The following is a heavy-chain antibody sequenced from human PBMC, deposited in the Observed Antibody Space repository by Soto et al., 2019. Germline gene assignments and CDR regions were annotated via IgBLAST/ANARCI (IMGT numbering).Heavy chain of an antibody. V-gene: IGHV3-30*18. Sequence: GGSLRLSCAASGFTFSSYGMHWVRQAPGKGLEWVAVISYDGSNKYYADSVKGRFTISRDNSENTLYLQMNSQRAEDTAVYYCAKGGPEYGGYKRFLYGMDVWGQGTTVTVSS. CDR2: ISYDGSNK. J-gene: IGHJ6*02. CDR1: GFTFSSYG. D-gene: IGHD5-18*01. CDR3: AKGGPEYGGYKRFLYGMDV.